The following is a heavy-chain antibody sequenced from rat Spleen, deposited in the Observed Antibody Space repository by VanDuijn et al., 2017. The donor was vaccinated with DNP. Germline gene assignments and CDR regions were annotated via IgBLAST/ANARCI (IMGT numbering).Heavy chain of an antibody. Sequence: QVQLKESGPVLVQASETLSLTCTVSGFSLTNYGVIWVRQSPGKGLEWMGIIWGHGSTDYNSALKSRLSINRDTSKSQVFLEMNSLQTDDTAIYYCTRESWGHVMDAWGQGASVTVSS. CDR1: GFSLTNYG. J-gene: IGHJ4*01. CDR3: TRESWGHVMDA. V-gene: IGHV2S75*01. CDR2: IWGHGST. D-gene: IGHD1-7*01.